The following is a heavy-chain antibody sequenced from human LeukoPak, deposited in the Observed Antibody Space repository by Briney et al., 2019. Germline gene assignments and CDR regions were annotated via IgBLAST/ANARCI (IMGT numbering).Heavy chain of an antibody. V-gene: IGHV4-39*01. CDR3: ARHAMAEKQLLWFGPYYYYGMDV. CDR1: GGSISSSSYY. J-gene: IGHJ6*02. CDR2: IYYSGST. Sequence: SETLSLTCTVSGGSISSSSYYWGWIRQPPGKGLEWIGSIYYSGSTYYNPSLKSRVTISVDTSKNQFSLKLSPVTAADTAVYYCARHAMAEKQLLWFGPYYYYGMDVWGQGTTVTVSS. D-gene: IGHD3-10*01.